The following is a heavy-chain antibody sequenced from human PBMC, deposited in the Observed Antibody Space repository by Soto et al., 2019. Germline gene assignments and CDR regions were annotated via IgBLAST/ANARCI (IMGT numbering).Heavy chain of an antibody. CDR1: GYTFTSYA. V-gene: IGHV1-3*01. CDR2: INAGNGNT. Sequence: ASVKVSCKASGYTFTSYAMHWVRQAPGQRLEWMGWINAGNGNTKYSQKFQGRVTITRDTSASTAYMELSSLRSEDTAVYYCARVIRSYSGSYSWFDPWGQGTLVTVSS. D-gene: IGHD1-26*01. J-gene: IGHJ5*02. CDR3: ARVIRSYSGSYSWFDP.